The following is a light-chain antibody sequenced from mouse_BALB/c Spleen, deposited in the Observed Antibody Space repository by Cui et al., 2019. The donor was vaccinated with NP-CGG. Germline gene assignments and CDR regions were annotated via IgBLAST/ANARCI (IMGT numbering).Light chain of an antibody. CDR2: GTN. V-gene: IGLV1*01. J-gene: IGLJ1*01. CDR3: ALWYSNHWV. CDR1: TGAVTTSNY. Sequence: HALVTQESALTTSPGETVTLTCRSSTGAVTTSNYANWVQEKPDHLFTGLIGGTNNRAPGVPARFSGSLIGDKAALTITRAQTEDEAIYFCALWYSNHWVFGGGTKLTVL.